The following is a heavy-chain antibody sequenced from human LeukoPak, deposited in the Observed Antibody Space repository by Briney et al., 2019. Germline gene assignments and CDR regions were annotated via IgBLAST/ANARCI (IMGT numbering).Heavy chain of an antibody. CDR3: ARGWGIAAAGNNWFDP. J-gene: IGHJ5*02. CDR1: GFTFSSYS. Sequence: GGSLRLSCAASGFTFSSYSMNWVRQAPGKGLEWVSVIYSGGTTHYADSVKGRFTISRDNSKNTLYLQMNSLRAEDTAVYYCARGWGIAAAGNNWFDPWGQGTLVTVSS. V-gene: IGHV3-53*01. CDR2: IYSGGTT. D-gene: IGHD6-13*01.